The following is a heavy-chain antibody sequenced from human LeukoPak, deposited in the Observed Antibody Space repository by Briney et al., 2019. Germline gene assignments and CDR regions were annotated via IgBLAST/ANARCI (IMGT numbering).Heavy chain of an antibody. D-gene: IGHD4-17*01. CDR2: IRSKANSYAT. CDR1: GFTFSGSA. Sequence: PGRSLRLSCAASGFTFSGSAMHWVRQASGKGLEWVGRIRSKANSYATAYAASVKGRFTISRDDSKNTAYLQMNSLKTEDTAVYYCTGRTVTDDYWGQGTLVTVSS. V-gene: IGHV3-73*01. J-gene: IGHJ4*02. CDR3: TGRTVTDDY.